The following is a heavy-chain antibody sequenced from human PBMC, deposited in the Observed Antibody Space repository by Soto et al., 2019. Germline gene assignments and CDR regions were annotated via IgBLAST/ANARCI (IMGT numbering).Heavy chain of an antibody. CDR2: IYYSGST. D-gene: IGHD3-22*01. J-gene: IGHJ5*02. CDR3: ARSYDSSGYYPNWFDP. Sequence: SETLSLTCTVSGGSISSSSYYWGWIRQPPGKGLEWIGSIYYSGSTYYNPSLKSRVTISVDTSKKQFSLKLSSVTAADTAVYYCARSYDSSGYYPNWFDPWGQGTLVTVSS. V-gene: IGHV4-39*01. CDR1: GGSISSSSYY.